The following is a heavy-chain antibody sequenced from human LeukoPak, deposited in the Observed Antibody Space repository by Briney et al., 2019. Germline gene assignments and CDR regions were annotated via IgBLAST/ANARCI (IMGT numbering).Heavy chain of an antibody. Sequence: SQTLSLTCTVSGGSISSGGYYWSWIRQPPGKGLEWIGYIYHSGSTYYNPSLKSRVTISVDRSKNQFSLKLSSVTAADTAVYYCARSPGHYDGSGNLPIFGAFDIWGQGTMVTVSS. J-gene: IGHJ3*02. CDR1: GGSISSGGYY. V-gene: IGHV4-30-2*01. D-gene: IGHD3-10*01. CDR3: ARSPGHYDGSGNLPIFGAFDI. CDR2: IYHSGST.